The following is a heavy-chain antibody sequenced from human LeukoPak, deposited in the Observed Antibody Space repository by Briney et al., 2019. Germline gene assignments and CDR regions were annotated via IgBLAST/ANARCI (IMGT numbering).Heavy chain of an antibody. CDR1: GGSISSSSYY. CDR2: IYYSGST. Sequence: SETLSLTCTVSGGSISSSSYYWGWIRQPPGKGLEWIGSIYYSGSTYYNPSLKSRVTISVDTSKNQFSLKLSSVTAADTAVYYCARGVDYGGNSLGAVDYWGQGTLVTVSS. D-gene: IGHD4-23*01. CDR3: ARGVDYGGNSLGAVDY. J-gene: IGHJ4*02. V-gene: IGHV4-39*01.